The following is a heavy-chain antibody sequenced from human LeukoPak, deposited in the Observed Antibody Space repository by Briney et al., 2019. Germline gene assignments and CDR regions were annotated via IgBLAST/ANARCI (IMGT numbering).Heavy chain of an antibody. CDR2: IYTTRRT. CDR1: GGPIGGDY. Sequence: SETLSLTCSVSGGPIGGDYWSWIRQPPGKALEWIGYIYTTRRTNYNPSLKSRVTISVDTSKNQFSLKLNSVTAADTAVYYCAKILGSGVWYVFDIWGQGTMVTVSS. J-gene: IGHJ3*02. CDR3: AKILGSGVWYVFDI. V-gene: IGHV4-4*09. D-gene: IGHD2-21*01.